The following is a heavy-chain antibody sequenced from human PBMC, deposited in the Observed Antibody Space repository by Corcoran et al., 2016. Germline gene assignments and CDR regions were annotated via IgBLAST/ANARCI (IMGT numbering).Heavy chain of an antibody. CDR3: AHSRIAARATTTRPNWFDP. Sequence: QITLKESGPTLVKPTQTLTLTCTFSGFSLSTSGVGVGWIRQPPGKALEWLALIYWDDDKRYSPSLKSRLTITKDTSKNKVVLTMTNMDTVDTATYYCAHSRIAARATTTRPNWFDPWGQGTLVTVSS. CDR2: IYWDDDK. J-gene: IGHJ5*02. V-gene: IGHV2-5*02. D-gene: IGHD6-6*01. CDR1: GFSLSTSGVG.